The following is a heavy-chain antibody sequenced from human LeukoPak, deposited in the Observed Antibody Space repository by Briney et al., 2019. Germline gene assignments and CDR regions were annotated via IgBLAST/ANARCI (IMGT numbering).Heavy chain of an antibody. CDR3: ARGLGSYYDSSGYIPYDY. D-gene: IGHD3-22*01. V-gene: IGHV4-59*01. J-gene: IGHJ4*02. CDR1: GGSFSGYY. CDR2: IYYSGST. Sequence: PSETLSLTCAVYGGSFSGYYWSWIRQPPGKGLEWIGYIYYSGSTNYNPSLKSRVTISVDTSKNQFSLKLSSVTAADTAVYYCARGLGSYYDSSGYIPYDYWGQGTLVTVSS.